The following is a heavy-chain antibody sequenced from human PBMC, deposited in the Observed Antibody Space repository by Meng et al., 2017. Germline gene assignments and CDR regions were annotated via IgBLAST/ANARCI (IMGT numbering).Heavy chain of an antibody. V-gene: IGHV4-4*02. CDR1: GGSISSSNW. CDR2: IYHSGST. Sequence: VQLQSPGPGLVKPSGTPSLTCAVSGGSISSSNWWSWVRQPPGKGLEWIGEIYHSGSTKYNPSLKSRVTISVDKSKNQFSLKLSSVTAADTAVYYCARAQYYDFWSGYYFDYWGQGTLVTVSS. J-gene: IGHJ4*02. CDR3: ARAQYYDFWSGYYFDY. D-gene: IGHD3-3*01.